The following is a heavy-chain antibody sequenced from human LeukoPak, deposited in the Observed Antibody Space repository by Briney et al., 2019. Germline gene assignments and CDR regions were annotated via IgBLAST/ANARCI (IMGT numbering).Heavy chain of an antibody. Sequence: QTGGSLRLSCAASGFTFNTYGMNWVRQAPGKGLEWVSAISGSGGSTYYADSVKGRFTISRDNSKNTLYLQMDSLRAEDTAVYYCAKGHPAARNYYYYGMDVWGQGTTVTVSS. V-gene: IGHV3-23*01. CDR3: AKGHPAARNYYYYGMDV. CDR1: GFTFNTYG. CDR2: ISGSGGST. J-gene: IGHJ6*02. D-gene: IGHD2-2*01.